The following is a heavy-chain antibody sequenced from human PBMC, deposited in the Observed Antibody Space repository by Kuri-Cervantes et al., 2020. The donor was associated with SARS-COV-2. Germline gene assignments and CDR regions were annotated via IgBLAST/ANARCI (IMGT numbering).Heavy chain of an antibody. CDR1: GFTFSSYS. CDR2: ISSSSSYI. V-gene: IGHV3-21*01. Sequence: GESLKISCAASGFTFSSYSMNWVRQAPGKGLEWVSSISSSSSYIYYADSVKGRFTISRDNAKNSLYLQMNSLRAEDTAVYYCARYSSSWSYYWGQGTLVTVS. J-gene: IGHJ4*02. CDR3: ARYSSSWSYY. D-gene: IGHD6-13*01.